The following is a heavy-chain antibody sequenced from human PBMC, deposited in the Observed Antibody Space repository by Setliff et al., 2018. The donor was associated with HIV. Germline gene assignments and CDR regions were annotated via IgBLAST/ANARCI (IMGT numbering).Heavy chain of an antibody. CDR2: IIPIVRSA. CDR3: AREGSPIYYFDY. V-gene: IGHV1-69*06. D-gene: IGHD3-10*01. J-gene: IGHJ4*02. CDR1: GVTFTTYS. Sequence: SVKVSCKTSGVTFTTYSITWVRQAPGQGLEWMGGIIPIVRSAKYAQKFQGRVTITADKSTSTAYMEVSSLRSDDTAVYYCAREGSPIYYFDYWSQGTLVTVSS.